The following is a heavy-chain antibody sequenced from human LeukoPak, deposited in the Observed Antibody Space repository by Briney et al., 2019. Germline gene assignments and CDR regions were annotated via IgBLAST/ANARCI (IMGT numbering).Heavy chain of an antibody. D-gene: IGHD2-15*01. CDR1: GFTFSNYA. Sequence: GGSLRLSCAASGFTFSNYAMSWVRQALGKGLEWVSAISGSGGRTYYADSVKGRFTISRDNPKNTLHLQMNGLRAEDTAVYYCAKDGEVVVTATPDYWGQGTLVTVSS. CDR2: ISGSGGRT. CDR3: AKDGEVVVTATPDY. J-gene: IGHJ4*02. V-gene: IGHV3-23*01.